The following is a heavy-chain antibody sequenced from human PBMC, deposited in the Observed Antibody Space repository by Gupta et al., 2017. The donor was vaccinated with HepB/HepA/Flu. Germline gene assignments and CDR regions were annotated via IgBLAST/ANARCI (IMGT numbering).Heavy chain of an antibody. CDR2: ISDNGAGT. D-gene: IGHD3-10*01. J-gene: IGHJ4*02. V-gene: IGHV3-23*01. CDR1: GFTFSSSA. CDR3: AKSDGSGSYDDY. Sequence: EVQLLESGGGLVQPGGSLRLSCAASGFTFSSSAMTWVRQAPGKGLEWVSTISDNGAGTYYADSVKGRFTISRDNSKNTLYLQTNSLRAEDTAVYYCAKSDGSGSYDDYWGQGTLVTVSS.